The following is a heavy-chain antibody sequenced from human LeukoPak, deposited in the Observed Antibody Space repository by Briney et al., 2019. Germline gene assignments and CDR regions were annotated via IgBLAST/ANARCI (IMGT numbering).Heavy chain of an antibody. J-gene: IGHJ4*02. D-gene: IGHD3-9*01. CDR2: IIPILGIT. CDR1: GGTFSSYA. Sequence: ASVKVSCKASGGTFSSYAISWVRQAPGQGLEWMGRIIPILGITNYAQKFQNRVTITRDMSTNTAYMELSSLRAEDTAVYYCASVLSGYYDYFDYWGQGTLVTVSS. V-gene: IGHV1-69*04. CDR3: ASVLSGYYDYFDY.